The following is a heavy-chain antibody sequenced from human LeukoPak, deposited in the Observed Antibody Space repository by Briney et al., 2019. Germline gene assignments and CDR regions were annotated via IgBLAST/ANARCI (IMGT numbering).Heavy chain of an antibody. D-gene: IGHD3-22*01. Sequence: ASVKVSCKASGGTFSSYAISWVRQAPGQGLEWMGGIIPIFGTANYAQKFQGRVTITTDESTSTAYMELSSVTAADTAVYYCARSTHYYDSSGYLIPAYYFDYWGQGTLVTVSS. CDR3: ARSTHYYDSSGYLIPAYYFDY. CDR1: GGTFSSYA. CDR2: IIPIFGTA. V-gene: IGHV1-69*05. J-gene: IGHJ4*02.